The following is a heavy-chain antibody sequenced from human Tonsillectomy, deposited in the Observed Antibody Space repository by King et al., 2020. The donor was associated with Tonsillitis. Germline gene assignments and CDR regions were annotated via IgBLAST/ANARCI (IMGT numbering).Heavy chain of an antibody. J-gene: IGHJ4*02. CDR3: AKDLLLTYDTAGYTDN. Sequence: VQLVESGGGLVQPGGSLRLSCAASGFTFSSYAMSWVRQAPGKGLEWVSGISGSGGSTYHANSVKGRFTISRDNSKNHLYLEMNSLGAEDAAIYYCAKDLLLTYDTAGYTDNWGQGTRVTVSS. D-gene: IGHD3-22*01. V-gene: IGHV3-23*04. CDR2: ISGSGGST. CDR1: GFTFSSYA.